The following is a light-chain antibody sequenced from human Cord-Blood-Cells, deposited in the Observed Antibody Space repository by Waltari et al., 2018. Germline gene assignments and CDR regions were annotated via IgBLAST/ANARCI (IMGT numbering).Light chain of an antibody. CDR1: QSVSSY. CDR2: DAS. V-gene: IGKV3-11*01. J-gene: IGKJ4*01. Sequence: EIVFTQSPATLSLSPGERATLSCRASQSVSSYLAWYQQKPGQAPRLLIYDASNRATGIPARFSGSGSGTDFTLTISSLEPEDFAVYYCQQRSNTFGGGTKVEIK. CDR3: QQRSNT.